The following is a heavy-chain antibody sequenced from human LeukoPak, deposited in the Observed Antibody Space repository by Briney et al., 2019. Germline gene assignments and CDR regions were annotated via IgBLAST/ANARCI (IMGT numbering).Heavy chain of an antibody. J-gene: IGHJ4*02. D-gene: IGHD6-6*01. CDR1: GYTFTSYY. CDR3: ASPFKLAYSSSYIFDY. Sequence: ASVKVSCKASGYTFTSYYMHWVRQAPGQGLEWMGIINPSGGSTSYAQKFQGRVTITADKSTSTAYMELSSLRSEDTAVYYCASPFKLAYSSSYIFDYWGQGTLVTVSS. V-gene: IGHV1-46*01. CDR2: INPSGGST.